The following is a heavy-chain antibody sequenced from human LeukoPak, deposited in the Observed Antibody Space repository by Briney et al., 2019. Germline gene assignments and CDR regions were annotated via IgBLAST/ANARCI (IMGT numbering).Heavy chain of an antibody. Sequence: ASVKVSCKASGYTFTSYYMHWVRQAPGQGLEWMGGIIPIFGTANYAQKFQGRVTITADESTSTAYMELSSLRSEDTAVYYCARDSFYDSSGYYAWGQGTLVTVSS. J-gene: IGHJ5*02. V-gene: IGHV1-69*13. CDR1: GYTFTSYY. D-gene: IGHD3-22*01. CDR3: ARDSFYDSSGYYA. CDR2: IIPIFGTA.